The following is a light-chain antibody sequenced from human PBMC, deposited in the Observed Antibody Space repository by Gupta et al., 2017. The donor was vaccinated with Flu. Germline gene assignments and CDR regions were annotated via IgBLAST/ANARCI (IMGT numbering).Light chain of an antibody. Sequence: DRVSIPCRASKSVSSYLHWYQQKPGKAPKLLIYAASSLQSGVPSRFIGGGSWTDFTLTISSLQPYDVATDFCLQTYNRSPNAFGGRTRVEIK. CDR3: LQTYNRSPNA. CDR1: KSVSSY. CDR2: AAS. J-gene: IGKJ4*01. V-gene: IGKV1-39*01.